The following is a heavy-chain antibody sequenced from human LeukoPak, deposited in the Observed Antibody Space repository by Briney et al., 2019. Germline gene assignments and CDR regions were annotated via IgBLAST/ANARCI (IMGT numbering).Heavy chain of an antibody. CDR1: GGTFLSHT. J-gene: IGHJ5*02. V-gene: IGHV1-69*08. CDR3: ARVNLRGSNYNWFDP. CDR2: ITPVINTA. Sequence: ASVTVSCKTSGGTFLSHTFSWVRQAPGQGLEWMGQITPVINTANYAQTFQGRVSIYADKSTTTVHMDLSDLRPDDTAVYYCARVNLRGSNYNWFDPWGQGTRVTVSS. D-gene: IGHD1-26*01.